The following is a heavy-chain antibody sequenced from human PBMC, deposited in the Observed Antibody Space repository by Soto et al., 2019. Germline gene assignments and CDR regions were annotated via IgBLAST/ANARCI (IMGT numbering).Heavy chain of an antibody. J-gene: IGHJ4*02. CDR1: GGSFSGYY. V-gene: IGHV4-34*01. CDR3: ARGARGSSGWDPLGY. CDR2: INHSGST. Sequence: QVQLQQWGAGLLKPSETLSLTCAVYGGSFSGYYWSWIRQPPGKGLEWIGEINHSGSTNYNPSLKSRVTISVDTSKNQFSLKLSSVTAADTAVYYCARGARGSSGWDPLGYWGQGTLVTVSS. D-gene: IGHD6-19*01.